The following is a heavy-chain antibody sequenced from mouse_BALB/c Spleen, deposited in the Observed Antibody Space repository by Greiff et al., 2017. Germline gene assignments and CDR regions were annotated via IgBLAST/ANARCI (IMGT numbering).Heavy chain of an antibody. V-gene: IGHV5-4*02. Sequence: EVHLVESGGGLVKPGGSLKLSCAASGFTFSDYYMYWVRQTPEKRLEWVATISDGGSYTYYPDSVKGRFTISRDNAKNNLYLQMSSLKSEDTAMYYCAMDYEFAYWGQGTLVTVSA. CDR1: GFTFSDYY. CDR3: AMDYEFAY. J-gene: IGHJ3*01. CDR2: ISDGGSYT. D-gene: IGHD2-4*01.